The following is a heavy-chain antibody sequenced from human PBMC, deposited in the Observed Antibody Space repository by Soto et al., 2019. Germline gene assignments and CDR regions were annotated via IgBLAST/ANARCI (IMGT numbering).Heavy chain of an antibody. Sequence: ESGGGVVQPGRSLRLSCAASGFTFSSYAMHWVRQAPGKGLEWVAVISYDGSNKYYADSVKGRFTISRDNSKNTLYLQMNSLRAEDTAVYYCARASGYGSIDYWGQGTLVTVSS. CDR1: GFTFSSYA. D-gene: IGHD5-18*01. CDR2: ISYDGSNK. J-gene: IGHJ4*02. V-gene: IGHV3-30-3*01. CDR3: ARASGYGSIDY.